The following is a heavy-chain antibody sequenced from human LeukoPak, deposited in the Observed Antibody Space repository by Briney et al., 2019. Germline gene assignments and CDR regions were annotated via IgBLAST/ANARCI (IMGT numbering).Heavy chain of an antibody. CDR2: IVGSGANT. CDR1: GFTFSSYA. J-gene: IGHJ4*02. D-gene: IGHD2-15*01. V-gene: IGHV3-23*01. CDR3: AKGFLASCSGTRCYPFDH. Sequence: PGGSLRLSCAASGFTFSSYAMNWVRQTPGKGLEWVSSIVGSGANTYHADSVKGRFTISRDNSENTGYMQVDSLRVEDTAVYYCAKGFLASCSGTRCYPFDHWGQGTPVTVSS.